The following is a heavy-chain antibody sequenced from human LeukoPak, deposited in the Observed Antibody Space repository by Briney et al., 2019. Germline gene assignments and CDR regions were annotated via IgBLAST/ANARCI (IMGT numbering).Heavy chain of an antibody. V-gene: IGHV4-59*01. Sequence: SETLSLTCTVSGGSISSYYWSWIRQPPGKGLEWIGYIYYSGSTNYNPSLKSRVAMSVDTSKNQFSLKLSSVTVADTAVYYCARDSEEEQWPWGIDYYGMDVWGQGTTVTVSS. CDR3: ARDSEEEQWPWGIDYYGMDV. CDR2: IYYSGST. D-gene: IGHD6-19*01. J-gene: IGHJ6*02. CDR1: GGSISSYY.